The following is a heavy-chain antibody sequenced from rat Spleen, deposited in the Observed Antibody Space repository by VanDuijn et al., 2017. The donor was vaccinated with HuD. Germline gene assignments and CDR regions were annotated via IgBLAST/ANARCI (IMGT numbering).Heavy chain of an antibody. V-gene: IGHV5-25*01. D-gene: IGHD4-1*01. J-gene: IGHJ3*01. CDR1: GFTFSNYG. CDR2: ISTSGGTT. CDR3: TTYGGLRNWFAY. Sequence: EVELVESGGGLVQPGRSMKLSCAASGFTFSNYGMAWVRQAPTKGLEWVASISTSGGTTYYRDSVKGRFTISRDDAKSTLHLKMDSLRSEDTATYYCTTYGGLRNWFAYWGQGTLVTVSS.